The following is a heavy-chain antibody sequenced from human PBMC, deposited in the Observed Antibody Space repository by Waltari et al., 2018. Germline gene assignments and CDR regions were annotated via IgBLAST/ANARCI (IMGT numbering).Heavy chain of an antibody. J-gene: IGHJ4*02. Sequence: EVQLLESGGGLVQPGGSLRLSCAASGFTFISYALSWVRTAPGKGREWVSAMRGSGGSTYYADSVKGRFTISRDKSKNTLYLQMNSLRAEDTAVYYCSSFKLELRRVPGYWGQGTLVTVSS. CDR2: MRGSGGST. D-gene: IGHD1-7*01. CDR1: GFTFISYA. V-gene: IGHV3-23*01. CDR3: SSFKLELRRVPGY.